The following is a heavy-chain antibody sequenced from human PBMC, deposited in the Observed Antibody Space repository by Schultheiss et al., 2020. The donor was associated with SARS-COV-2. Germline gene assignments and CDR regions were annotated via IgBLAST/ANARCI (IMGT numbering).Heavy chain of an antibody. D-gene: IGHD6-13*01. V-gene: IGHV3-11*05. J-gene: IGHJ4*02. CDR3: ARAGWQQLPPDH. CDR2: ISSSSSYT. Sequence: GGSLRLSCAASGFTFSSYAMSWIRQAPGKGLEWVSYISSSSSYTNYADSVKGRFTISRDNAKNSLYLQMNSLRAEDTAVYYCARAGWQQLPPDHWGQGTLVTVSS. CDR1: GFTFSSYA.